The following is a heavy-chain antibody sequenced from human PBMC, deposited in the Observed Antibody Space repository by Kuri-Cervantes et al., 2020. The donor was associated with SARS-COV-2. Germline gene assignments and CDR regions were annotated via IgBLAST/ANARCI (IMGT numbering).Heavy chain of an antibody. D-gene: IGHD3-3*01. V-gene: IGHV3-53*01. CDR1: GFTVSSNY. CDR3: ARAGYDFWSGHPNYYYYGMDV. CDR2: IYSGGST. J-gene: IGHJ6*02. Sequence: GGSLRLSCAASGFTVSSNYMSWVRQAPGKGLEWVSVIYSGGSTYYADSVKGRFTISRDNAKNTLYLQMNSLRAEDTAVYYCARAGYDFWSGHPNYYYYGMDVWGQGTTVTVSS.